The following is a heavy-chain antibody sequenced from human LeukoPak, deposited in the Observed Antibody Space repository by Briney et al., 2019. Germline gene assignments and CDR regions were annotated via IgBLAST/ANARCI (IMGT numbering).Heavy chain of an antibody. CDR1: GGTFSSYA. J-gene: IGHJ3*02. V-gene: IGHV1-69*06. CDR3: ARGGTAMVTEYDAFDI. D-gene: IGHD5-18*01. CDR2: IIPIFGTA. Sequence: SVTVSCKASGGTFSSYAISWVRQAPGQGLEWMGGIIPIFGTANYAQKLQGRVTITADKSTSTAYMELSSLRSEDTAVYYCARGGTAMVTEYDAFDIWGQGTMVTVSS.